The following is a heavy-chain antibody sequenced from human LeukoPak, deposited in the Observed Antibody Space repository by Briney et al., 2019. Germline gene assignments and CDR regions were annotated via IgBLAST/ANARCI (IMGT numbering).Heavy chain of an antibody. D-gene: IGHD3-10*01. CDR2: INPNSGGT. V-gene: IGHV1-2*02. CDR1: GYTFTGYY. Sequence: GASVKVSCKASGYTFTGYYMHWVRQAPGQGLEWMGWINPNSGGTNYAKNFQGRVTMTRDTSISTAYMELSRLRSDDTAVYYCARGSNYYGSGSYYPYDAFDIWGQGTMVTVSS. J-gene: IGHJ3*02. CDR3: ARGSNYYGSGSYYPYDAFDI.